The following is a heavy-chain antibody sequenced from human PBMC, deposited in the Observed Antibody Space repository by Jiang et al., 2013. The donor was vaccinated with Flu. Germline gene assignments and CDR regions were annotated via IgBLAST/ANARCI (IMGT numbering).Heavy chain of an antibody. J-gene: IGHJ5*02. CDR3: ARILGYCSGGSCFSRTHYNWFDP. CDR2: INLTMVT. V-gene: IGHV1-2*06. D-gene: IGHD2-15*01. CDR1: GYTFTGYY. Sequence: SGYTFTGYYMHWVRQAPGQGLEWMGRINLTMVTQTMHRSFRGRVTMTRDTSTSTAYMELRSLRSDDTAVYYCARILGYCSGGSCFSRTHYNWFDPWGQGTLVTVSS.